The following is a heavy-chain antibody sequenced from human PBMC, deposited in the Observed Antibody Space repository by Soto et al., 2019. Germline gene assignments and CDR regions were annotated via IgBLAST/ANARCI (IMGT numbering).Heavy chain of an antibody. CDR1: GGSFSGYY. D-gene: IGHD3-3*01. V-gene: IGHV4-34*01. Sequence: SETLSLTCAVYGGSFSGYYWNWIRQPPGKGLEWIGEIDHSGYTNYNPSLKSRVTISVDTSKNQFSLRPTSVTAADTAVYYCARVRGWFDPWGQGTLVTVSS. J-gene: IGHJ5*02. CDR3: ARVRGWFDP. CDR2: IDHSGYT.